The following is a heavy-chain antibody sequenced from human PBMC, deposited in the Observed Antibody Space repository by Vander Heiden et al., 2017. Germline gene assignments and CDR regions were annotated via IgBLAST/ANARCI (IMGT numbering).Heavy chain of an antibody. CDR3: AKDLNSYPGQDRNAEYFLH. J-gene: IGHJ1*01. CDR1: GFAFRRYA. D-gene: IGHD1-1*01. V-gene: IGHV3-23*01. Sequence: EAQLLESVGGLLHPGGSLRLSCAASGFAFRRYAPNWVRLAPGKGLEWVSTVSGSGGRTFYADSMKGRFTVSRDNSKNTLYLQMNSLRAEDTAIYYCAKDLNSYPGQDRNAEYFLHWGQGTLVTVSS. CDR2: VSGSGGRT.